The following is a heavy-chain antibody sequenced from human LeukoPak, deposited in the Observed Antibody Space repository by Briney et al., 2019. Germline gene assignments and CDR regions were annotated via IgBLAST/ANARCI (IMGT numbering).Heavy chain of an antibody. CDR3: ASSSYDFWSGEKNWFDP. Sequence: SETLSLTCTVSGGSISSSSYYWGWIRQPPGKGLEWIGSIYYSGSTYYNPSLKSRVTISVDTSKNQFSLKLSSVTAADTAVYYCASSSYDFWSGEKNWFDPWGQGTLVTVSS. D-gene: IGHD3-3*01. J-gene: IGHJ5*02. CDR2: IYYSGST. CDR1: GGSISSSSYY. V-gene: IGHV4-39*01.